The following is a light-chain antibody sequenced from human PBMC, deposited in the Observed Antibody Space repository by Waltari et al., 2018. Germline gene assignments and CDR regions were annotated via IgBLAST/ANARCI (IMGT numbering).Light chain of an antibody. CDR1: QSLVHSSGNTY. V-gene: IGKV2-30*02. J-gene: IGKJ1*01. CDR2: MVY. Sequence: DVVMTQSPLSLPVTLGQPASISCRSSQSLVHSSGNTYLNWFQQRPGQSPRRLIYMVYNRDSGVPDRFSGSGSGTDFTLKISRVEAEDVAVYYCLQATHWPWTFGQGTKVEIK. CDR3: LQATHWPWT.